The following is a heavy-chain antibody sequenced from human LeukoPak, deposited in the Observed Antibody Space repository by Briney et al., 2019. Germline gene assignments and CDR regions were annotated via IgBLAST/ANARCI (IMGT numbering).Heavy chain of an antibody. D-gene: IGHD3-10*01. CDR3: ARVELLWFGELNWFDP. J-gene: IGHJ5*02. Sequence: SETLSLTCAVSGGSISSGGYSWSWIRQPPGKGLEWIGYIYHSGSTYYNPSLKSRVTISVDRSKNQFSLKLSSVTAADTAVYYCARVELLWFGELNWFDPWGQGTLVTVSS. CDR1: GGSISSGGYS. V-gene: IGHV4-30-2*01. CDR2: IYHSGST.